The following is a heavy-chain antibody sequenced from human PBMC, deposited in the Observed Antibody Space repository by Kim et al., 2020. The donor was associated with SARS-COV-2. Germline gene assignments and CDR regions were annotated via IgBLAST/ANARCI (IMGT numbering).Heavy chain of an antibody. J-gene: IGHJ4*02. CDR3: ASTFDSLRYFDWLLSPNDY. V-gene: IGHV1-69*13. CDR1: GGTFSSYA. D-gene: IGHD3-9*01. CDR2: IIPIFGTA. Sequence: SVKVSCKASGGTFSSYAISWVRQAPGQGLEWMGGIIPIFGTANYAQKFQGRVTITADESTSTAYMELSSLRSEDTAVYYCASTFDSLRYFDWLLSPNDYWGQGTLVTVSS.